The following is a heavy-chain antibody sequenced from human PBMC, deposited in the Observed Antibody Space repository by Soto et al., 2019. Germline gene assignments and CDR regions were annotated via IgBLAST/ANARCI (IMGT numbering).Heavy chain of an antibody. V-gene: IGHV4-30-4*01. Sequence: SETLSLTCTVSGGSISSGDYYWSWIPQPPGKGLEWIGYIYYSGSTYYNPSLKSRVTISVDTSKNQFSLKLSSVTAADTAVYYCARGTVLAYYFDYWGQGTLVTVSS. CDR1: GGSISSGDYY. D-gene: IGHD2-15*01. J-gene: IGHJ4*02. CDR3: ARGTVLAYYFDY. CDR2: IYYSGST.